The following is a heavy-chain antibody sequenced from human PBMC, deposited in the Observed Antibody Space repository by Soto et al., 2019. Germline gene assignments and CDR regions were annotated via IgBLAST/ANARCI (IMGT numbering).Heavy chain of an antibody. CDR3: ASAQGCSSTSCSNYYYYYMDV. D-gene: IGHD2-2*01. Sequence: ASVKVSCKASGYTFTSYDINWVRQATGQGLEWMGWMNPNSVNTGYAQKFQGRVTMTRNTSISTAYMELSSLRSEDTAVYYCASAQGCSSTSCSNYYYYYMDVWGKGTTVTVSS. V-gene: IGHV1-8*01. J-gene: IGHJ6*03. CDR2: MNPNSVNT. CDR1: GYTFTSYD.